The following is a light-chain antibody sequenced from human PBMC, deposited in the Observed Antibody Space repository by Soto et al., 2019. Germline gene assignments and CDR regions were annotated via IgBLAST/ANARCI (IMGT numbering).Light chain of an antibody. CDR2: DAS. CDR1: QSVGSN. J-gene: IGKJ4*01. V-gene: IGKV3-11*01. CDR3: QQHSNWPLT. Sequence: EIVVIQSPATLSLSPGERATLSCRASQSVGSNLAWYQQNPGQAPRLLIFDASNRATGIPARFSGSGSGTDFILAISSLEPEDFVVYYCQQHSNWPLTFGGGTKVDIK.